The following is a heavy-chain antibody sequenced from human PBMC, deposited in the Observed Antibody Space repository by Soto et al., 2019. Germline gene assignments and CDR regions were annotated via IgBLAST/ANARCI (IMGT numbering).Heavy chain of an antibody. CDR2: IIPLLRTT. Sequence: QVQLVQSGAELKKPGSSVTVSCQASGGTFKTFGVSWVRQAPGQGLQWMGGIIPLLRTTDYAQNFQGRISISADESTNTVFMKLTSLRSEDTAVYYCARDVLGGWVEKTYRAFDIWGQGTLVAVSS. J-gene: IGHJ3*02. D-gene: IGHD1-26*01. CDR3: ARDVLGGWVEKTYRAFDI. V-gene: IGHV1-69*01. CDR1: GGTFKTFG.